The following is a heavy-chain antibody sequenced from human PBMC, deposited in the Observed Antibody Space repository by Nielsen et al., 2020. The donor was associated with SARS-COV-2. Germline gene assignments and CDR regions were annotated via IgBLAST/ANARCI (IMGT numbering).Heavy chain of an antibody. CDR3: ARDSGYSYGYYY. J-gene: IGHJ4*02. CDR1: GGSISSGGYY. V-gene: IGHV4-31*03. CDR2: IYCSGST. Sequence: SETLSLTCTVSGGSISSGGYYWSWIRQHPGKGLEWIGYIYCSGSTYYNPSLKSRVTISVDTSKNQFSLKLSSVTAADTAVYYCARDSGYSYGYYYWGQGTLVTVSS. D-gene: IGHD5-18*01.